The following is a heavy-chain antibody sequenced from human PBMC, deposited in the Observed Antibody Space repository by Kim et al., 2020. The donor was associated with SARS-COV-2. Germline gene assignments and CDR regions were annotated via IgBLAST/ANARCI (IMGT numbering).Heavy chain of an antibody. D-gene: IGHD2-15*01. Sequence: GGSLRLSCAASGFTFSSYAMHWVRQAPGKGLEWVAVISYDGSNKYYVDSVKGRFTISRDNSKNTLYLQMNSLRAEDTAVYYCARGLGYCSGGSCHYYYYGMDVWGQGTTVTVSS. J-gene: IGHJ6*02. CDR1: GFTFSSYA. V-gene: IGHV3-30*04. CDR3: ARGLGYCSGGSCHYYYYGMDV. CDR2: ISYDGSNK.